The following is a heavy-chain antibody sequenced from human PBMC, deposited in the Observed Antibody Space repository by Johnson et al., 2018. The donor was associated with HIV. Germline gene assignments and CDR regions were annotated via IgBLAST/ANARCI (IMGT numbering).Heavy chain of an antibody. D-gene: IGHD6-19*01. CDR3: ASLGYTSGWIVSDDGFDV. V-gene: IGHV3-30*19. CDR2: ISYDGSNK. Sequence: QVQLVESGGGVVQPGRSLRLSCAASGFTFSNYGMHWVRQAPGKGLEWVAVISYDGSNKYSADSVKGRFTISRDNSKNTLYLQMNSLRPEDTAVYYCASLGYTSGWIVSDDGFDVWGQGTLVTVSS. CDR1: GFTFSNYG. J-gene: IGHJ3*01.